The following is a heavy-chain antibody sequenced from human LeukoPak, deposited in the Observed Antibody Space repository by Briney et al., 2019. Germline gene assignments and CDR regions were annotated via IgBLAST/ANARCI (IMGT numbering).Heavy chain of an antibody. Sequence: SETLSLTCAVYGGSFSGYYWSWIRQPPGKGLEWIGEINHSGSTNYNPSLKSRVTISVDTSRNQFSLKLSSVTAADTAVYYCARSAVIVATNPYYYYGMYVWGQGTTVTVSS. CDR1: GGSFSGYY. V-gene: IGHV4-34*01. D-gene: IGHD5-12*01. CDR2: INHSGST. CDR3: ARSAVIVATNPYYYYGMYV. J-gene: IGHJ6*02.